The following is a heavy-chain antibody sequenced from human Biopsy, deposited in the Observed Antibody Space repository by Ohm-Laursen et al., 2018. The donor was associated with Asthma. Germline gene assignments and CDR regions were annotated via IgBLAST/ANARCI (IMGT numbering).Heavy chain of an antibody. J-gene: IGHJ4*02. Sequence: ASVKVSCKISGYSLTDLSIHWVRQAPGQGLEWMGGHDHEEGGTENARRFQGRVTMTEDTSTDTAYMELSSLSSYDTAVYYCASDFPKEYARYRFQFWGQGTLVTVSS. V-gene: IGHV1-24*01. CDR2: HDHEEGGT. CDR3: ASDFPKEYARYRFQF. CDR1: GYSLTDLS. D-gene: IGHD5-18*01.